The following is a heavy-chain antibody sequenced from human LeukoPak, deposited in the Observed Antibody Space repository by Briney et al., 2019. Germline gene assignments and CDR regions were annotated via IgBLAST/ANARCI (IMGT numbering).Heavy chain of an antibody. CDR3: ARGGEIGYCSGGSCYYFDY. V-gene: IGHV1-69*06. Sequence: SVKVSCKASGGTFSSYAISWVRQAPGQGLEWMGGIIPIFGTANYAQKFQGRVTITADKSTSTAYMELSSLRSEDTAVYYCARGGEIGYCSGGSCYYFDYWGQGTLVTVSS. CDR1: GGTFSSYA. CDR2: IIPIFGTA. J-gene: IGHJ4*02. D-gene: IGHD2-15*01.